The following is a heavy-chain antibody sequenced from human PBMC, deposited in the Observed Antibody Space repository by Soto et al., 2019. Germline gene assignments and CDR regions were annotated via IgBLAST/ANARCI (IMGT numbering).Heavy chain of an antibody. CDR1: GCSLSDNG. CDR2: ISYDGRNI. CDR3: AREPSSGWSPGYGRDV. D-gene: IGHD6-19*01. J-gene: IGHJ6*02. Sequence: SLTLSCAASGCSLSDNGRHWVRQAPGKGLEWVSVISYDGRNIDYADSVKGRFTVSGDHSKNTLYLQMSSLTPEDTAVYYCAREPSSGWSPGYGRDVWGRGTTVPVS. V-gene: IGHV3-30*03.